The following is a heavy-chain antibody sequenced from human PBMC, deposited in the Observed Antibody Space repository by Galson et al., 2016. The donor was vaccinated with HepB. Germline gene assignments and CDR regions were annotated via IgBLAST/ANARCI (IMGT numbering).Heavy chain of an antibody. D-gene: IGHD6-19*01. CDR2: IWYDGSKK. CDR1: GFTFSNYG. J-gene: IGHJ4*02. V-gene: IGHV3-33*01. Sequence: SLRLSCAASGFTFSNYGMQWVRQAPGKGLEWVAVIWYDGSKKYYADSVKGRFTISRDNSKNTLFVQMNSLRGEDTAVYYCARDPGISVAGVGPPGFDYWGQGTLVTVSS. CDR3: ARDPGISVAGVGPPGFDY.